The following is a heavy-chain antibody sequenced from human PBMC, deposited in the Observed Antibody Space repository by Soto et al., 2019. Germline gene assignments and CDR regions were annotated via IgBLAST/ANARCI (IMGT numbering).Heavy chain of an antibody. D-gene: IGHD4-17*01. V-gene: IGHV4-4*07. J-gene: IGHJ5*02. CDR3: ARDHDYGDFNWFAP. CDR2: IYTSGST. Sequence: PSQPRSVASTVAEGSSGGFYWRRIRQPAGKGLEWIGRIYTSGSTNYNPSLKSRVTMSVDTSKNQFSLKLSSVTAADTAVYYCARDHDYGDFNWFAPWGQGTPVPVSS. CDR1: EGSSGGFY.